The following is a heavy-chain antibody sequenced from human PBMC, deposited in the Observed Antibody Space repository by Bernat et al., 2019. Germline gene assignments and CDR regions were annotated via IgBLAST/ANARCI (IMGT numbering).Heavy chain of an antibody. CDR2: ISGRGSST. Sequence: EVQLLESGGGLGQPGGSRRLSCAASGFIVSSYARSGVRQAPGKGLEWVSGISGRGSSTYYAASMRDRFTISRDNSTNTLYLPLHHLSAEDTAVYYCAKDLAYGSGNYFDYWGQGTLVTVSS. J-gene: IGHJ4*02. CDR1: GFIVSSYA. D-gene: IGHD3-10*01. V-gene: IGHV3-23*01. CDR3: AKDLAYGSGNYFDY.